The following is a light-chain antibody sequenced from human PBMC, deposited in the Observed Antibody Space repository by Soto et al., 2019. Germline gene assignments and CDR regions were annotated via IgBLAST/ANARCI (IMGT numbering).Light chain of an antibody. CDR1: NSNIGRNY. J-gene: IGLJ3*02. Sequence: QSVLTQPPSVSAAPGQKVTISCFGSNSNIGRNYVSWYQQLPGTAPKLLISGNNNRHSGITDRIPGSKSGTSATLGITGLQPGDEADYYCATWDNTLSVEVFGGGTKLTVL. CDR3: ATWDNTLSVEV. V-gene: IGLV1-51*01. CDR2: GNN.